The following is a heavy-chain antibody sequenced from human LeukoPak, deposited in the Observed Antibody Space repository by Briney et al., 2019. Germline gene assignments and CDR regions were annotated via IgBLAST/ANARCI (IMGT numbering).Heavy chain of an antibody. V-gene: IGHV3-74*03. CDR3: ARDKKSGESSEIDY. J-gene: IGHJ4*02. CDR2: INRDGSTT. CDR1: GFTFSNYW. D-gene: IGHD3-10*01. Sequence: GALRLSCAASGFTFSNYWVHWVRQAPGKGLVWVSRINRDGSTTKYADSVKGRFTVSRDNAKNTLNLQMNSLRAEDTAVYYCARDKKSGESSEIDYWGQGTLVTVSS.